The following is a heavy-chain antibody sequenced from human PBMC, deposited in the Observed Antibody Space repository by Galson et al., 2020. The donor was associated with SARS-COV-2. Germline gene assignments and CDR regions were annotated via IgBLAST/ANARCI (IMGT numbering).Heavy chain of an antibody. CDR2: ISYDGSNK. Sequence: GGSLRLSCAASGFTFSSYAMHWVRQAPGKGLEWVAVISYDGSNKYYADSVKGRFTISRDNSKNTLYLQMNSLRAEDTAVYYCAKVRGSYYVFDYWGQGTLVTVSS. CDR3: AKVRGSYYVFDY. V-gene: IGHV3-30*04. CDR1: GFTFSSYA. J-gene: IGHJ4*02. D-gene: IGHD1-26*01.